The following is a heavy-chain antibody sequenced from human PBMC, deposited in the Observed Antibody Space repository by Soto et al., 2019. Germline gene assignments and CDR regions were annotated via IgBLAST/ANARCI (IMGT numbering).Heavy chain of an antibody. J-gene: IGHJ2*01. CDR2: ISGGGDAT. CDR3: ARKVPGSTTRPDYWYFDL. Sequence: EVQLLESGGGLVQPGGSLRLSCAASGFTFISYAMNWVRQAPGKGLQWVSAISGGGDATFYACSVKGRFTISRDNSRNTVTLQMNSLGADDTAVYYCARKVPGSTTRPDYWYFDLWGRGTLVTVSS. D-gene: IGHD3-10*01. V-gene: IGHV3-23*01. CDR1: GFTFISYA.